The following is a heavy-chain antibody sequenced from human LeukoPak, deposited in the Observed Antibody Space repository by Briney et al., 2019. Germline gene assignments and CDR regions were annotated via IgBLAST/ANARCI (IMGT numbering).Heavy chain of an antibody. D-gene: IGHD6-13*01. V-gene: IGHV4-31*03. J-gene: IGHJ4*02. CDR3: ARAAPGYTVRFDY. Sequence: SQTPSLTCTVSGGSISSGGYYWSWIRQHPGKGLEWIGYIYYSGSTYYNPSLKSRVTISVDTSKNQFSLKLSSVTAADTAVYYCARAAPGYTVRFDYWGQGTLVTVSS. CDR1: GGSISSGGYY. CDR2: IYYSGST.